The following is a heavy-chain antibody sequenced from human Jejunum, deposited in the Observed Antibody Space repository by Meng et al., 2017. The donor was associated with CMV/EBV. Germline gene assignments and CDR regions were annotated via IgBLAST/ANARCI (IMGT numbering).Heavy chain of an antibody. CDR3: ARTQYLRFDCFNI. CDR2: IKQDGSEK. J-gene: IGHJ3*02. Sequence: SGFSFSTSWISWVRQAPGKGLEWVANIKQDGSEKYYLDSVKGRFTISRDTAKSSLYLEMNSLRAEDTAMYYCARTQYLRFDCFNIWGQGTMVTVSS. D-gene: IGHD5-12*01. V-gene: IGHV3-7*01. CDR1: GFSFSTSW.